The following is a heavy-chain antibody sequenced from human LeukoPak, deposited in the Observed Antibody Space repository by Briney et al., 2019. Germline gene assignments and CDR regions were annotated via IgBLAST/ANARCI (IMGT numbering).Heavy chain of an antibody. Sequence: GGSLRLSCAASGFTFSSYTLNWVRQAPGKGLEWVLSISSSSSYIYYADSVKGRFTISRDNAKNSLYLQMNSLRAEDTAVYYCASSPTRGSGWYTTWGQGTMVTVSS. CDR2: ISSSSSYI. CDR3: ASSPTRGSGWYTT. D-gene: IGHD6-19*01. CDR1: GFTFSSYT. V-gene: IGHV3-21*01. J-gene: IGHJ3*01.